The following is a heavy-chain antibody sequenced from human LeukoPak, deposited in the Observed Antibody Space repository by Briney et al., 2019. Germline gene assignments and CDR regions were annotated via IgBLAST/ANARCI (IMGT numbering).Heavy chain of an antibody. CDR2: VSVYYGGSS. D-gene: IGHD3-3*01. J-gene: IGHJ6*04. Sequence: SETLSLTCTVSGGSISSSSYYWGWVRQPPGKGLEWFGSVSVYYGGSSYYKASLKSRVSISFDTSNNQFSLNLRSVSASDTGVYYCARIVTVFGGVPESYYLDVWGKGTTVAVSS. V-gene: IGHV4-39*01. CDR3: ARIVTVFGGVPESYYLDV. CDR1: GGSISSSSYY.